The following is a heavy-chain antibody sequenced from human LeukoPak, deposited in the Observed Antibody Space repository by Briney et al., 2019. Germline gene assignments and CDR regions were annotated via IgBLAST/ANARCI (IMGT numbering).Heavy chain of an antibody. V-gene: IGHV4-4*07. CDR1: GGSINNDF. CDR3: AGGGSPHI. Sequence: SETLSVTCTVSGGSINNDFLTWVRQPAGKALEWIGRLSTSGSTTYNPPLKSRVTMSLDTSMTHFSLKLKSVTAADTAVYYCAGGGSPHIWGQGTMVTVSS. D-gene: IGHD1-26*01. J-gene: IGHJ3*02. CDR2: LSTSGST.